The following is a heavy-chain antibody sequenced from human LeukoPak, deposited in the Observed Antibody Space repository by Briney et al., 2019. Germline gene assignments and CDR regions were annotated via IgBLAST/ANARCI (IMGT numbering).Heavy chain of an antibody. Sequence: SETLSLTCTVSGGSISSSSYYWRWLRQPPGKGLEWIGSIYYSGSTYYNPSLKSRVTISVDTSKNQFSLKLSSVTAADTAVYYCARHPMLRLDAFDIWGQGTMVTVSS. CDR1: GGSISSSSYY. J-gene: IGHJ3*02. V-gene: IGHV4-39*01. D-gene: IGHD5-12*01. CDR2: IYYSGST. CDR3: ARHPMLRLDAFDI.